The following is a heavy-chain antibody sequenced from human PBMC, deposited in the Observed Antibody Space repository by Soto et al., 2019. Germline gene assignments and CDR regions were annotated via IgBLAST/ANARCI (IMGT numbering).Heavy chain of an antibody. D-gene: IGHD3-3*01. CDR1: GFTFSSYA. CDR3: AKVFPNYDFWSCYSGGYGMDV. V-gene: IGHV3-23*01. J-gene: IGHJ6*02. Sequence: GGSLRLSCAASGFTFSSYAMSWVRQAPGKGLEWVSAISGSGGSTYYADSVKGRFTISRDNSKNTLYLKMNSLRAEDTAVYYCAKVFPNYDFWSCYSGGYGMDVWGQGTTVTVSS. CDR2: ISGSGGST.